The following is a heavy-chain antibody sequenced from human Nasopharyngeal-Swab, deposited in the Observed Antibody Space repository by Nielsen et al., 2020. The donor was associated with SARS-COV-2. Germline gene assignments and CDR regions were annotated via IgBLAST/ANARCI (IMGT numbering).Heavy chain of an antibody. CDR2: IKSKTDGGTT. Sequence: VRQAPGKGLEWVGRIKSKTDGGTTDYAAPVNGRFTISRDDSKNTLYLQMNSLKTEDTAVYYCTTVRFHCSSTSCYRWFDPWGQGTPVTVSS. J-gene: IGHJ5*02. CDR3: TTVRFHCSSTSCYRWFDP. D-gene: IGHD2-2*01. V-gene: IGHV3-15*01.